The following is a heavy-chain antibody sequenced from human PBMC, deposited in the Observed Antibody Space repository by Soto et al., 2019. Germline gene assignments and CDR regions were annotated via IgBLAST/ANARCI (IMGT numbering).Heavy chain of an antibody. CDR2: ISGSGASA. CDR1: GFTFSSYA. D-gene: IGHD3-22*01. V-gene: IGHV3-23*01. CDR3: ARDQLYYNDISGRPLNAFDV. Sequence: GGSLRLSCAASGFTFSSYAMSWVRQAPGKGLEWVSSISGSGASAYYADSVKGRFTISRDNSKNTLHLQMNSLRAEDTAVYYCARDQLYYNDISGRPLNAFDVWGQGTMVTVSS. J-gene: IGHJ3*01.